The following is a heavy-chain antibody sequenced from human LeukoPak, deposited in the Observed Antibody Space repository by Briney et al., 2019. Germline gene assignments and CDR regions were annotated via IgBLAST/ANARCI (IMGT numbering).Heavy chain of an antibody. CDR1: GFTFSTYF. CDR2: IKQDGSEK. V-gene: IGHV3-7*01. D-gene: IGHD1-1*01. CDR3: ARGVQCDY. J-gene: IGHJ4*02. Sequence: PGRSLRLSCAASGFTFSTYFMHWVRQAPGKGLEWVANIKQDGSEKYYVDSVKGRFTISRDNVKSSLYLQMNSLRAEDTAVYYCARGVQCDYWGQGALVTVSS.